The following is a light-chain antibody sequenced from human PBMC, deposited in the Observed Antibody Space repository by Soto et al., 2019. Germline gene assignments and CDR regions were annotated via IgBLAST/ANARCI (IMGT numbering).Light chain of an antibody. Sequence: QSVLTQPRSVSGSPGQSVTISCTGTSTDDGGYNYISWYQQHPGKVPKLMLYDVSKRPSGVPDCFSGFNSGNKASLTIFGLHADDEADYYCCSYAGRDTLYVFGSATKV. CDR2: DVS. J-gene: IGLJ1*01. CDR1: STDDGGYNY. CDR3: CSYAGRDTLYV. V-gene: IGLV2-11*01.